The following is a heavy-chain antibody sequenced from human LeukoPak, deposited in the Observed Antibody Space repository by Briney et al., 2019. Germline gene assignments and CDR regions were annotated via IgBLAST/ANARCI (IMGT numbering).Heavy chain of an antibody. CDR2: VHHSGST. V-gene: IGHV4-38-2*02. D-gene: IGHD1-14*01. J-gene: IGHJ4*02. CDR1: GYSINRGYH. CDR3: ARVNFNPDY. Sequence: SETLSLTCSVSGYSINRGYHWGWVRQPPGKGLEWIASVHHSGSTYYNPSLKSRLAISADTSKNQFSLKLDSVTAADTAVYCCARVNFNPDYWGQGTLVTVSS.